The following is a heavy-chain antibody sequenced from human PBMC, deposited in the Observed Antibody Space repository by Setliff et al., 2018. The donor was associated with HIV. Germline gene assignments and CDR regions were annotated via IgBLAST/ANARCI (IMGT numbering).Heavy chain of an antibody. CDR1: GYMFIAYG. Sequence: SVKVSCKTSGYMFIAYGMSWVRRAPGQGLEWMGGIIPILGIANYAQKFQGRVTITADKSTSTAYMELSSLRSEDTAVYYCARQNRYYYGSGSFHNWFDPWGQGTLVTVSS. CDR2: IIPILGIA. D-gene: IGHD3-10*01. J-gene: IGHJ5*02. CDR3: ARQNRYYYGSGSFHNWFDP. V-gene: IGHV1-69*10.